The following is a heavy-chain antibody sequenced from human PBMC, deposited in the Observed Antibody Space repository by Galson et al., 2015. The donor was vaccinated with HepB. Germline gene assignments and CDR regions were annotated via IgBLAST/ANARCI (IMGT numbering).Heavy chain of an antibody. CDR3: ARVHCSGGSCYSLPFYGMDV. CDR2: ISYDGNNK. J-gene: IGHJ6*02. Sequence: SLRLSCAASGFTFSCYAMHWVRQAPGKGLEWVAFISYDGNNKYYTDSVKGRFTISRDNSKNTLYLQMNSLRAEDATVCYCARVHCSGGSCYSLPFYGMDVWGQGATVTVSS. V-gene: IGHV3-30-3*01. D-gene: IGHD2-15*01. CDR1: GFTFSCYA.